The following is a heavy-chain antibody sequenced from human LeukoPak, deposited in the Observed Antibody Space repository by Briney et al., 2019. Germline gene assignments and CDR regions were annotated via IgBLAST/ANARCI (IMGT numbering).Heavy chain of an antibody. CDR2: MNPNSGNT. Sequence: ASVKVSCKASGYTFTSYDINWVRQATGQGLEWMGWMNPNSGNTGYAQKFQGRVTMTRNTSISTAYMELRSLRSDDTAVYYCARGDIVVVPAAHDAFDIWGQGTMVTVSS. D-gene: IGHD2-2*01. CDR3: ARGDIVVVPAAHDAFDI. CDR1: GYTFTSYD. V-gene: IGHV1-8*01. J-gene: IGHJ3*02.